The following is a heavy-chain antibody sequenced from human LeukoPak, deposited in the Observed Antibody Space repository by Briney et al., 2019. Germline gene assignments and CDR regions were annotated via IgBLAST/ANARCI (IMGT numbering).Heavy chain of an antibody. V-gene: IGHV4-4*07. D-gene: IGHD3-3*01. CDR3: ARDYDFWSPTFAFDI. J-gene: IGHJ3*02. CDR2: IYTSGST. CDR1: GGSISSYY. Sequence: SQTLSLTCTVSGGSISSYYWSWIRQPAGKGLEWIGRIYTSGSTNYNPSLKSRVTMSVDTSKNQFSLKLSSVTAADTAVYYCARDYDFWSPTFAFDIWGQGTMVTVSS.